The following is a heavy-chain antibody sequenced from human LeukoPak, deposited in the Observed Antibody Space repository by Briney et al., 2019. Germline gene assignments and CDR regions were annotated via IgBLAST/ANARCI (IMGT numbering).Heavy chain of an antibody. Sequence: GGSLRLSCAASGFTFSSSTMNWVRQAPGKGLEWVSSISSSSSYIYYADSVKGRFTISRNNAKNSLYLQMKSLRAEDTAVYYCARDGVAGSFDYWGQGTLVTVSS. CDR3: ARDGVAGSFDY. V-gene: IGHV3-21*01. D-gene: IGHD6-19*01. CDR2: ISSSSSYI. CDR1: GFTFSSST. J-gene: IGHJ4*02.